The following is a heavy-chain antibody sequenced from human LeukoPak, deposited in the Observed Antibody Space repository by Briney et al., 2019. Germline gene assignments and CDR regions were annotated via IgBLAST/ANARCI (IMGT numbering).Heavy chain of an antibody. CDR1: GGSISSYY. J-gene: IGHJ4*02. V-gene: IGHV4-59*08. CDR2: IYYSGTT. CDR3: ARHEEGYDHFDY. D-gene: IGHD5-12*01. Sequence: SEILSLTCTVSGGSISSYYWSWIRQPPGKGLEWIGYIYYSGTTNYNPSLKSRVTISVDTSKNQFSLKLSSVTAADTAVYYCARHEEGYDHFDYWGQGTLVTVSS.